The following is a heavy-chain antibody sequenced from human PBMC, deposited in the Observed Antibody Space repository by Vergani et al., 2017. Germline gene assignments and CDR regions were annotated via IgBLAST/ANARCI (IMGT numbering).Heavy chain of an antibody. D-gene: IGHD2-21*01. Sequence: QLQLQESGPGLVKPSATLSLTCSVSGASIRSSNYYWGWIRQPPGKGLEWIASIYYSGSTYYNPSLKSRVTMSLDTSKNQFSLNLYSVTAADTAVYYCARGALWWLRQIDSWGQGTLVTVSS. CDR2: IYYSGST. CDR3: ARGALWWLRQIDS. J-gene: IGHJ4*02. V-gene: IGHV4-39*07. CDR1: GASIRSSNYY.